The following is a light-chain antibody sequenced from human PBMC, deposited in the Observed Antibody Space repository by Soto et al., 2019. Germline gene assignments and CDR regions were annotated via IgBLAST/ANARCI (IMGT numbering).Light chain of an antibody. Sequence: EIVLTQSPGTLSLSPGERATLSCRASQTVSNSYLAWYQQKPAQAPRLIIYGASSRATGIPDRFSGSGSGTDFTLTISRLEPEDFAVYYCQQYGTSPYTFGQGTKLEIK. V-gene: IGKV3-20*01. J-gene: IGKJ2*01. CDR1: QTVSNSY. CDR2: GAS. CDR3: QQYGTSPYT.